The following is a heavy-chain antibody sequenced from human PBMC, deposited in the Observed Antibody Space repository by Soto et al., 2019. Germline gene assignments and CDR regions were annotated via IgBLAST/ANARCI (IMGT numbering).Heavy chain of an antibody. CDR1: GYTFTSYA. Sequence: GASVKVSCKASGYTFTSYAMHWVRQAPGQRLEWMGWINAGNGNTKYSQKFQGRVTITRDTSASTAYMELSSLRSEDTAVYYCATCALITFGGVIVPSAIDYWGQGTLVTVSS. CDR2: INAGNGNT. J-gene: IGHJ4*02. V-gene: IGHV1-3*01. CDR3: ATCALITFGGVIVPSAIDY. D-gene: IGHD3-16*02.